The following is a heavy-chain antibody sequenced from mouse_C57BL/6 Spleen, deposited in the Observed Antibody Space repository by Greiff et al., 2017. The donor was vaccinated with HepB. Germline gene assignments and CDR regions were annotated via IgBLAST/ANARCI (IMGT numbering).Heavy chain of an antibody. Sequence: EVQLQQSGAELVRPGASVKLSCTASGFNIKDDYMHWVKQRPEQGLEWIGWIDPENGDTEYASKFQGKATITADTSSNTAYLQLSSLTSEDTAVYYCTTWDYGDFGFDYWGQGTTLTVSS. CDR3: TTWDYGDFGFDY. CDR1: GFNIKDDY. J-gene: IGHJ2*01. V-gene: IGHV14-4*01. D-gene: IGHD2-4*01. CDR2: IDPENGDT.